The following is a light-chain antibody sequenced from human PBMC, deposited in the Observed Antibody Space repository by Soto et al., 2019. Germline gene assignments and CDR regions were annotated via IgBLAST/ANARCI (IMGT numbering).Light chain of an antibody. CDR3: QQYYSFPLT. V-gene: IGKV1-9*01. Sequence: IQLTQSPSSLSASVGDRVTITCWASQGISSYLAWYQQKPGKAPELLIYAASTLQSGVPSRFSGSGSGTDFTLTISCLQSEDFATYYCQQYYSFPLTVGGGTKVDIK. J-gene: IGKJ4*02. CDR2: AAS. CDR1: QGISSY.